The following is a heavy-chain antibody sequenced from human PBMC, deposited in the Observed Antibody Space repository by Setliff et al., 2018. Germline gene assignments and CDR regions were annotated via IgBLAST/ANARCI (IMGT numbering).Heavy chain of an antibody. V-gene: IGHV4-39*07. CDR1: GGSISSSSYY. J-gene: IGHJ4*02. CDR3: ARDKGQYNFWSGYYGSWGNYFDY. Sequence: SETLSLTCTVSGGSISSSSYYWGWIRQPPGKGLEWIGSIYYSGSTYYNPSLKSRVTISVDTSKNQFSLKLSSVTAADTAVYYCARDKGQYNFWSGYYGSWGNYFDYWGQGTRVTVS. D-gene: IGHD3-3*01. CDR2: IYYSGST.